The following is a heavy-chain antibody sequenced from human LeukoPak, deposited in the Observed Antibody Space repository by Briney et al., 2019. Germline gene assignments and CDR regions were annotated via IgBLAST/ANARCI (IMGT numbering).Heavy chain of an antibody. V-gene: IGHV3-23*01. Sequence: GGSLRLSCAASGFTFSSYAMSWVRQAPGKGLEWVSAITATSSSTYDADSVQGRFTISRDNSKNTLYLQMNSLRAEDTAVYYCAKGARDYAVYYWGQGTLVTVSS. CDR2: ITATSSST. D-gene: IGHD4-17*01. CDR3: AKGARDYAVYY. CDR1: GFTFSSYA. J-gene: IGHJ4*02.